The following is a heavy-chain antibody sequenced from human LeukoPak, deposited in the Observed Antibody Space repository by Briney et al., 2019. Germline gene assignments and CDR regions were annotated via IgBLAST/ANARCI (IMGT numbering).Heavy chain of an antibody. CDR3: AGEGSSWLPHFDY. J-gene: IGHJ4*02. CDR1: GGSISSYY. Sequence: PSETLSLTCTVSGGSISSYYWSWIRQPPGKGLEWIGYIYYSGSTNYNPSLKSRVTISVDTSKNQFSLKLSSVTAADTAVYYCAGEGSSWLPHFDYWGQGTLVTVSS. CDR2: IYYSGST. V-gene: IGHV4-59*01. D-gene: IGHD6-13*01.